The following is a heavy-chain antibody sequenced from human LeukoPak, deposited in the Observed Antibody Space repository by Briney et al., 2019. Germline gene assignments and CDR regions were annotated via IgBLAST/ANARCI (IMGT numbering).Heavy chain of an antibody. J-gene: IGHJ4*02. D-gene: IGHD3-10*01. CDR2: ISAYNGNT. Sequence: ASVKVSCKASGYTFTSYGISWVRQAPGQGLEWMGWISAYNGNTNYAQKLQGRVTMTTDTSTSTAYMELRSLRSDDTAVYYCARGPSTGYELLSFGELHFDYWGQGTLVTVSS. CDR3: ARGPSTGYELLSFGELHFDY. CDR1: GYTFTSYG. V-gene: IGHV1-18*04.